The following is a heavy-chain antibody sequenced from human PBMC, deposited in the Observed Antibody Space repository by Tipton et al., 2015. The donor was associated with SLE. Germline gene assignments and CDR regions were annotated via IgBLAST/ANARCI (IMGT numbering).Heavy chain of an antibody. CDR1: GGSISSYY. V-gene: IGHV4-34*01. J-gene: IGHJ4*02. CDR3: ARGGAADYPYYFDY. D-gene: IGHD6-25*01. Sequence: TLSLTCTVSGGSISSYYWSWIRQPPGKGLEWIGEINHSGSTNYNPSLKSRVTISVDTSKNQFSLKLSSVTAADTAVYYCARGGAADYPYYFDYWGQGTLVTVSS. CDR2: INHSGST.